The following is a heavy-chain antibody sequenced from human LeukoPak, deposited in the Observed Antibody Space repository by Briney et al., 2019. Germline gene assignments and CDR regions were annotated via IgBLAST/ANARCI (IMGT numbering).Heavy chain of an antibody. CDR2: IYYSGST. CDR1: GGSISSYY. D-gene: IGHD3-3*01. J-gene: IGHJ5*02. Sequence: SETLSLTCTVSGGSISSYYWSWIRQPPGKGLEWIGYIYYSGSTNYNPSLKSRVTISVDTPKNQFSLKLSSVTAADTAVYYCARGGTITIFGVVPNWFDPWGQGTLVTVSS. V-gene: IGHV4-59*01. CDR3: ARGGTITIFGVVPNWFDP.